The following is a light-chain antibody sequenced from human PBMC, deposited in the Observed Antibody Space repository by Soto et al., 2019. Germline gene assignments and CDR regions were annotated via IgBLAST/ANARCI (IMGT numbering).Light chain of an antibody. CDR2: AAS. Sequence: GGRVTITCRASQSINTYLNWYQQKPGKAPKLLIYAASSLQSGVPSRFSGSGSGTDFTLTISSLQPEDFATYYCQQTYTTPLTFGGGTKVDIK. J-gene: IGKJ4*01. V-gene: IGKV1-39*01. CDR3: QQTYTTPLT. CDR1: QSINTY.